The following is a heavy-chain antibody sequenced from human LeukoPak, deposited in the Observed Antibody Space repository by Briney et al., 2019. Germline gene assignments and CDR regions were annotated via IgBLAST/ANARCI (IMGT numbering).Heavy chain of an antibody. D-gene: IGHD3-9*01. CDR2: INHSGST. CDR3: ARDREYYDILTGYYKNPYFDY. J-gene: IGHJ4*02. CDR1: GGSFSGYY. Sequence: SETLSLTCAVYGGSFSGYYWSWIRQPPGKGLEWIGEINHSGSTNYNPSLKSRVTTSVDTSKNQFSLKLSSVTAADTAVYYCARDREYYDILTGYYKNPYFDYWGQGTLVTVSS. V-gene: IGHV4-34*01.